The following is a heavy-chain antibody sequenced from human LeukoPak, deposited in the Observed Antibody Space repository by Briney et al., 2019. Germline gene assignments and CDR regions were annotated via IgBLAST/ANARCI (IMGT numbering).Heavy chain of an antibody. CDR2: IYYSGST. V-gene: IGHV4-39*01. D-gene: IGHD2-21*01. CDR3: ARIRPGIAIEY. Sequence: KSSETLSLTCTVSGGSISSSSYYWGWIRQPPGKGLEWMGSIYYSGSTYYNPSLKSRVTISVDTSKNQFSLKLSSVTAADTAVYYCARIRPGIAIEYWGQGTLVTVSS. CDR1: GGSISSSSYY. J-gene: IGHJ4*02.